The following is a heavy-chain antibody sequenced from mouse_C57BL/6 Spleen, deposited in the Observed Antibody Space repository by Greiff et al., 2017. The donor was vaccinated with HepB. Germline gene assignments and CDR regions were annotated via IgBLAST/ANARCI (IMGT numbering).Heavy chain of an antibody. CDR3: ARRERNYAMDY. CDR2: IYPRDGST. V-gene: IGHV1-85*01. J-gene: IGHJ4*01. Sequence: VQLQQSGPELVKPGASVELSCKASGYTFTSYAINWVQQRPGQGLEWIGWIYPRDGSTKYNEKFKGKATLTVDTSSSTAYMELHSLTSEDSAVYFCARRERNYAMDYWGQGTSVTVSS. CDR1: GYTFTSYA.